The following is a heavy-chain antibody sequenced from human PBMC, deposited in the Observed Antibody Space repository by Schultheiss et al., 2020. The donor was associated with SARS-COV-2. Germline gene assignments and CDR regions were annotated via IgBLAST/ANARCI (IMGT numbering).Heavy chain of an antibody. CDR1: GFTFISYS. CDR2: ISSSSSYI. CDR3: ARRRKDIVDPWRFDP. J-gene: IGHJ5*02. D-gene: IGHD2-15*01. Sequence: GGSLRLSCAASGFTFISYSMNWVRQAPGKGLEWVSSISSSSSYIYYADSVKGRFTISRDNAKNSLYLQMNSLRAEDTAVYYCARRRKDIVDPWRFDPWGQGTLVTVSS. V-gene: IGHV3-21*01.